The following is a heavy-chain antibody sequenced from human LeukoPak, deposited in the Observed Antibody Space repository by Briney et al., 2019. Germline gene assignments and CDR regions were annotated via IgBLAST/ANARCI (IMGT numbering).Heavy chain of an antibody. CDR3: AKSTKTYIPYSSSWSP. V-gene: IGHV3-23*01. CDR2: ISGSGGST. D-gene: IGHD6-13*01. Sequence: PGGSLRLSCAASGFTFSSYAMSWVRQAPGKGLEWVSAISGSGGSTFYADSVKGRFTISRDNSKNTLYLQMNSLRAEDTAVYYCAKSTKTYIPYSSSWSPWGQGTLVTVSS. CDR1: GFTFSSYA. J-gene: IGHJ5*02.